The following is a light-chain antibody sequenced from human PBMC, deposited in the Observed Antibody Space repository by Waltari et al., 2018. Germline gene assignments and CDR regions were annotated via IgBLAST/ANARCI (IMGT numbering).Light chain of an antibody. Sequence: QSALTQPASVSGSPGQSISISCIGTSRDAGPYNLFSWYQHPPGKAPKLIVFEASKRPSGVSNRFSGSKAANTASLIISGLQADDEADYYCCSYAGSGSWVFGGGTKVTVI. CDR3: CSYAGSGSWV. CDR1: SRDAGPYNL. CDR2: EAS. J-gene: IGLJ3*02. V-gene: IGLV2-23*01.